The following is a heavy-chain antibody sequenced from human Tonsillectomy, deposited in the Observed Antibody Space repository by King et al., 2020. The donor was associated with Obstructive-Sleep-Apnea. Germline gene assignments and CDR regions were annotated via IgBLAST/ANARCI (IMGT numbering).Heavy chain of an antibody. CDR3: ARKLEGHSGYED. V-gene: IGHV4-28*01. D-gene: IGHD5-12*01. J-gene: IGHJ4*02. CDR1: GFSISSRNW. Sequence: QLQESGPAVVKPSDTLSLTCAVSGFSISSRNWWGWIRQPPGMGLEWIGYIFYSGRTYYNPSLKSRVIMSVDTSKNEFSLKLSSVTAVDTAVYYCARKLEGHSGYEDWGQGTLVTVSS. CDR2: IFYSGRT.